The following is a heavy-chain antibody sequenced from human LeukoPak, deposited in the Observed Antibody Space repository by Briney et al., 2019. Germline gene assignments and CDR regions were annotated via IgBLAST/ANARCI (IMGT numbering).Heavy chain of an antibody. J-gene: IGHJ4*02. D-gene: IGHD6-19*01. Sequence: KSGGSLRLSCAASGFTFSSHGMHWVRQAPGKGLEGVAVIWYDGSNKYYADSVKGRFTISRDNSKNTLYPQMNSLRVEDTAVYYCAGSIAVAGTIDYWGQGTLVTVSS. V-gene: IGHV3-33*01. CDR2: IWYDGSNK. CDR3: AGSIAVAGTIDY. CDR1: GFTFSSHG.